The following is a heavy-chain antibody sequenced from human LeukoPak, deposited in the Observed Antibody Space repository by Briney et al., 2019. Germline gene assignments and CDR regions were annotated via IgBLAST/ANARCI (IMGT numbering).Heavy chain of an antibody. CDR2: ISSSSIYI. J-gene: IGHJ4*02. V-gene: IGHV3-21*01. CDR3: ARAPSSSWSDFDY. D-gene: IGHD6-13*01. Sequence: GSLRLSCAASGFTFSSYSMNWVRQAPGKGLEWVSFISSSSIYIYYADSVKGRFTISRDNAKNSLYLQMNSLRAEDTAVYYCARAPSSSWSDFDYWGQGTLVTFSS. CDR1: GFTFSSYS.